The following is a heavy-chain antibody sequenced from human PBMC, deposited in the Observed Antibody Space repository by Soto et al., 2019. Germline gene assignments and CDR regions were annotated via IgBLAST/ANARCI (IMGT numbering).Heavy chain of an antibody. V-gene: IGHV4-4*07. D-gene: IGHD3-10*01. J-gene: IGHJ4*02. Sequence: PSETLSLTCSVSGGSINSYWWSWIRQPAGKGLEWIGRVYSSGTTDYNPSLNSRATLSVETSKNQFSLKLSSVTAADTAVYYCARDIGSYAYREGYWGQGIQVTVSS. CDR1: GGSINSYW. CDR2: VYSSGTT. CDR3: ARDIGSYAYREGY.